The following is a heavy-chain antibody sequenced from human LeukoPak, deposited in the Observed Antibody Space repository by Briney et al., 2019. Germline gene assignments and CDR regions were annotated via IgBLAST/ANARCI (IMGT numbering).Heavy chain of an antibody. CDR1: GYTFTSYY. J-gene: IGHJ2*01. CDR3: ARAMSYYDSSSYDDY. D-gene: IGHD3-22*01. Sequence: GASVKVSCKASGYTFTSYYIHWVRQAPGQGLEWMGIINPSGGTTSYAQKFQGRVTMTRDTSTSTVYMELSSLTSEDTAVYYCARAMSYYDSSSYDDYWGRGTLVTVSS. V-gene: IGHV1-46*01. CDR2: INPSGGTT.